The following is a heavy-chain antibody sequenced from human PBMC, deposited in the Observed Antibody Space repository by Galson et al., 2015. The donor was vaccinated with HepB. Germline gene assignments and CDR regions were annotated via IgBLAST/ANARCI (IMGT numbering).Heavy chain of an antibody. D-gene: IGHD2-2*01. CDR1: GFTFDDYA. J-gene: IGHJ4*02. CDR2: ISWNSGSI. Sequence: SLRLSCAASGFTFDDYAMHWVRQAPGKGLEWVSGISWNSGSIGYADSVKGRFTISRDNAKNSLYLQMNSLRAEDTALYYCAKGVLGVPAALDYWGQGTLVTVSS. V-gene: IGHV3-9*01. CDR3: AKGVLGVPAALDY.